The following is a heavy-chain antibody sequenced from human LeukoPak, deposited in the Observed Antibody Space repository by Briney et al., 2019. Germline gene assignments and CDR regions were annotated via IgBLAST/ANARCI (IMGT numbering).Heavy chain of an antibody. Sequence: PGGSLRLSCAASGFTFSTYAMTWVRQAPGKGLEWVSTIRGSGGSSYYRGSVKGRFTISRDNSKNTLYLQMSRLRVEDTAIYYCAKDPHDDYVDAFYFWAQGTMVTVSS. V-gene: IGHV3-23*01. J-gene: IGHJ3*01. CDR2: IRGSGGSS. CDR3: AKDPHDDYVDAFYF. D-gene: IGHD3-16*01. CDR1: GFTFSTYA.